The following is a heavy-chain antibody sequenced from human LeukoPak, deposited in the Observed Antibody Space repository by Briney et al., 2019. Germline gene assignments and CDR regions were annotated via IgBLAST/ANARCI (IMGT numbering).Heavy chain of an antibody. J-gene: IGHJ4*02. D-gene: IGHD1-26*01. CDR3: ARQSGTYRGLDY. CDR1: GYTFSDYY. CDR2: MNVKTGAT. V-gene: IGHV1-2*06. Sequence: ASVKVSCKASGYTFSDYYIHWVRQAPGHGLEWLGRMNVKTGATSSAQRFPGRFTMTRDTSIGTASMEFSSLTSDDTAVYYCARQSGTYRGLDYWGQGTLVTISS.